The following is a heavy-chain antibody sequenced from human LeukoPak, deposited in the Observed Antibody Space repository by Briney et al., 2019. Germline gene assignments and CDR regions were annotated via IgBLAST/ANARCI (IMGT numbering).Heavy chain of an antibody. J-gene: IGHJ4*02. CDR3: ARHPPDY. CDR1: GYTFSSYW. CDR2: IYPGYSDT. V-gene: IGHV5-51*01. Sequence: GESLKISCEGSGYTFSSYWIGLVRQMPGKRLEWMGIIYPGYSDTRYSPSFQGQVTISADKSISTAYLQWNSLKASDTGIYYCARHPPDYWGQGTLVTVSS.